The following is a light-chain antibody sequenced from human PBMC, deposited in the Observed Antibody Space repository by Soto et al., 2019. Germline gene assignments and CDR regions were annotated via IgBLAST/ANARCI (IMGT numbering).Light chain of an antibody. CDR2: DAS. V-gene: IGKV1-13*02. J-gene: IGKJ1*01. CDR1: QDITSD. Sequence: AIPLTQSPSSLSASLGDTVIITCRASQDITSDLAWYQQRPEKAPVLLIYDASRLESGVPPRFSVGGSGTEFSLTISSLQPEDFATYFCQHFNAYPRTFGQGTKVDIK. CDR3: QHFNAYPRT.